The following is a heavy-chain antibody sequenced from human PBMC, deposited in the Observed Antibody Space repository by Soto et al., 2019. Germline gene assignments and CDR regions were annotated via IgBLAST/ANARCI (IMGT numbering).Heavy chain of an antibody. Sequence: SETLSLTCIVSGDSVTSGSYYWTWLRQPPGKGLEWIGYISYTGRAKYNPSLQSRVTISVDTSKNDFSLNLSSVTAADTAVYFCAREWGLLPYYVMNVWGHGTAVTVSS. V-gene: IGHV4-61*03. CDR2: ISYTGRA. D-gene: IGHD7-27*01. CDR3: AREWGLLPYYVMNV. CDR1: GDSVTSGSYY. J-gene: IGHJ6*02.